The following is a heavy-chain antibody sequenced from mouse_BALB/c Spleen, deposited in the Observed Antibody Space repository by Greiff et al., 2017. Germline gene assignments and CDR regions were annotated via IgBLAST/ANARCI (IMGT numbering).Heavy chain of an antibody. Sequence: DVMLVESGGGLVQPGGSRKLSCAASGFTFSSFGMHWVRQAPEKGLEWVAYISSGSSTIYYADTVKGRFTISRDNPKNTLFLQMTSLRSEDTAMYYCARSDYGYYFDDWGQGTTLTVSS. J-gene: IGHJ2*01. V-gene: IGHV5-17*02. CDR1: GFTFSSFG. CDR3: ARSDYGYYFDD. CDR2: ISSGSSTI. D-gene: IGHD1-2*01.